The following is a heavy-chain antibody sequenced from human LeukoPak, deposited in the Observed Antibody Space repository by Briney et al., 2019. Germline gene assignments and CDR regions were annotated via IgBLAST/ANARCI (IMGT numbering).Heavy chain of an antibody. CDR3: ARDIADGYNGADAFDI. J-gene: IGHJ3*02. CDR1: GGSFSGYY. Sequence: SETLSLTCAVYGGSFSGYYWSWIRQPPGKGLEWIGEINHSGSTNYNPSLKSRVTISVDTSKNQFSLKLSSVTAADTAVYYCARDIADGYNGADAFDIWGQGTMVTVSS. D-gene: IGHD5-12*01. CDR2: INHSGST. V-gene: IGHV4-34*01.